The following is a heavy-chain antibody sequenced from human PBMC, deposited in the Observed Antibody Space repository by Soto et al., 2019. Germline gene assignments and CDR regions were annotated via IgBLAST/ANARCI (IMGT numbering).Heavy chain of an antibody. D-gene: IGHD3-22*01. CDR1: GFTFSSYW. CDR3: ASPRYDSSGTPFDY. J-gene: IGHJ4*02. CDR2: INSDGSST. Sequence: EVQLVESGGGLVQPGGSLRLSCAASGFTFSSYWMHWVRQVPGKGLVWVSRINSDGSSTSYADSVKGRFTISRDNAKNTLYLQMTRPRAEDTAVYYCASPRYDSSGTPFDYWGQGTLVTVSS. V-gene: IGHV3-74*01.